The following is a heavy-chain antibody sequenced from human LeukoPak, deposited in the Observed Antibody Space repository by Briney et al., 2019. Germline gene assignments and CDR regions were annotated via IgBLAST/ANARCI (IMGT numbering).Heavy chain of an antibody. CDR3: ASQRRGGLVVVAATRRTANNWFDP. J-gene: IGHJ5*02. D-gene: IGHD2-15*01. CDR1: GGSISSSNW. V-gene: IGHV4-4*02. Sequence: PSGTLSLTCAVSGGSISSSNWWSWVRQPPGKGLEWIGEINHSGSTNYNPSLKSRITISVDTSKNQFSLKLSSMAAADTAVYYCASQRRGGLVVVAATRRTANNWFDPWGQGTLVTVSS. CDR2: INHSGST.